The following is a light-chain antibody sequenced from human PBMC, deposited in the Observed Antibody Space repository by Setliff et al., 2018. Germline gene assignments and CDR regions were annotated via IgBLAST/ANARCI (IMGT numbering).Light chain of an antibody. CDR3: SSYTSSSTLPV. CDR2: DVS. V-gene: IGLV2-14*01. J-gene: IGLJ3*02. CDR1: SSDVGGYNY. Sequence: QSVLTQPASVSGSPGQSITISCTGTSSDVGGYNYVSWYQQHPGKAPKLMIYDVSNRPSGVSNRFSGSESGNTASLTISGLQAEDEADYYCSSYTSSSTLPVFGGGTKLTVL.